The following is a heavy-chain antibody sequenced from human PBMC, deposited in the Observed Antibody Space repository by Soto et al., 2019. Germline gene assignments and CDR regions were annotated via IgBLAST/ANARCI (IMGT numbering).Heavy chain of an antibody. CDR3: EGRDDPFHV. J-gene: IGHJ3*01. CDR2: IWHDGSQK. CDR1: GLTFSNYG. Sequence: QVPLVESVGGVVQPERSLRLSCVATGLTFSNYGIHWVRQAPGRGLEWVAVIWHDGSQKYSADSVRGRFTISRDNSKNTVYLQMTSLRAEDTAVYYCEGRDDPFHVWGQGTMVTVSS. V-gene: IGHV3-33*01.